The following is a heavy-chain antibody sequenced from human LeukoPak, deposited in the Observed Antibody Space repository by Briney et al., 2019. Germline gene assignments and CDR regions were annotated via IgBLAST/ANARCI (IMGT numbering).Heavy chain of an antibody. CDR2: INPNSGGA. J-gene: IGHJ5*02. Sequence: GASVKVSCKASGNTFIGNYIHWVRQARGQGLEWMGWINPNSGGANYAQRFQGRVTMTRDTSVTTAFLDLDGLTSDDTAVYYCVTRSYTSGWPTWGQGTLVTVSS. D-gene: IGHD6-19*01. CDR1: GNTFIGNY. CDR3: VTRSYTSGWPT. V-gene: IGHV1-2*02.